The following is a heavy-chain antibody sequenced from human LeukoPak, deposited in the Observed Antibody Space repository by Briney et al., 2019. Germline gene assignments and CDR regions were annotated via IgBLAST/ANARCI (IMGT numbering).Heavy chain of an antibody. J-gene: IGHJ4*02. CDR1: GYTFTSYY. D-gene: IGHD3-10*01. CDR2: INPSGGST. CDR3: ARGVRGEVRGVIGTWANYFDY. V-gene: IGHV1-46*01. Sequence: ASVKVSCKASGYTFTSYYMHWVRQAPGQGLEWMGIINPSGGSTSYAQKFQGRVTMTRDTSTRTVYMELSSLRSEDTAVYYCARGVRGEVRGVIGTWANYFDYWGQGTLVTVSS.